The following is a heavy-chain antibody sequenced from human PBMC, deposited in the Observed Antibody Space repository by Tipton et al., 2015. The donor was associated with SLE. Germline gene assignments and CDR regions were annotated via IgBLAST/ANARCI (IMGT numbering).Heavy chain of an antibody. J-gene: IGHJ3*01. D-gene: IGHD6-6*01. CDR2: IRSKTNGGTP. V-gene: IGHV3-49*04. CDR3: ATDGISARPSDAFDV. CDR1: GFTFSSYV. Sequence: SLRLSCAASGFTFSSYVMNWVRQAPGKGLEWIGFIRSKTNGGTPDYAASLMGRFTISRDDSKSIGYLQIYSLRTEDTAVYFCATDGISARPSDAFDVWGQGTLVTVAS.